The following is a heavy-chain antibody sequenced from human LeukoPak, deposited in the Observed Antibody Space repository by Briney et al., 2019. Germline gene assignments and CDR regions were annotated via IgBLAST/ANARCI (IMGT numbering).Heavy chain of an antibody. CDR2: IKHGGSEK. V-gene: IGHV3-7*01. CDR3: ASFLPGY. J-gene: IGHJ4*02. Sequence: PGGSLRLSCAASGFTFRSHWMNWVRQAPGKGLEWVANIKHGGSEKYYVDSVKGRFTISRDNAKNSLYLQMNSLRAEDTAVYYCASFLPGYWGQGTLVTVSS. CDR1: GFTFRSHW. D-gene: IGHD1-14*01.